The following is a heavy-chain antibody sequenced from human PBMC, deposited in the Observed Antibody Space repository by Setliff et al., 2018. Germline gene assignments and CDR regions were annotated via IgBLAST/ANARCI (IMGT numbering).Heavy chain of an antibody. Sequence: GESLKISCKGSGYSFTSYWIGWVRQVPGKGLEWMGIIYPGDSDTRYSPSSQGQVTISADKSISTAYLQWSSLKASDTAMYYCARSRSNFWSGYFNWFDPWGQGTLVTVSS. CDR2: IYPGDSDT. CDR3: ARSRSNFWSGYFNWFDP. D-gene: IGHD3-3*01. V-gene: IGHV5-51*01. CDR1: GYSFTSYW. J-gene: IGHJ5*02.